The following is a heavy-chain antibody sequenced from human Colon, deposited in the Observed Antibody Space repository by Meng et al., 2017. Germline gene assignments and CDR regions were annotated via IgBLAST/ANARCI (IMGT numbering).Heavy chain of an antibody. V-gene: IGHV3-73*02. CDR2: IRTKPNDYAT. CDR1: GFTFSGSA. Sequence: EVQVGESGGGSVQAGGSLELSCVASGFTFSGSAMNWVRQTSGKGLEWVGRIRTKPNDYATAYAPSVRGRFTISRDDSKNTVYLQMNSLKIEDTAVYYCSTGDYCGFWGQGTLVTVSS. J-gene: IGHJ4*02. CDR3: STGDYCGF. D-gene: IGHD1-14*01.